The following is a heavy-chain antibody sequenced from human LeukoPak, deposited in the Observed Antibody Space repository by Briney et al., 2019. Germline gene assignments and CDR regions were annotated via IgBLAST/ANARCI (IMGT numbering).Heavy chain of an antibody. CDR3: ARVENSATRGFYFDY. CDR1: GFTFSLFE. CDR2: ISSSGSTI. D-gene: IGHD5-12*01. J-gene: IGHJ4*02. Sequence: GGALRLSCAAPGFTFSLFEMNWVRQAPGKGPEGGLYISSSGSTIYYADSVKGRFSISRDNAKNSLNLQMNSLRAEDTAFYYCARVENSATRGFYFDYWGQGALVTVSS. V-gene: IGHV3-48*03.